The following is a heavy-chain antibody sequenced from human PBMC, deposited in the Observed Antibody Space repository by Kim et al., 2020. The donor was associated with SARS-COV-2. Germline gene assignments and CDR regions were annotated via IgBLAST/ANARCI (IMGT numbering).Heavy chain of an antibody. Sequence: SYKGRTNYTPSLKSRVTISVDTSKNQFSLKLSSVTAAETAVYYCAMGFDYWGQGTLVTVSS. CDR3: AMGFDY. J-gene: IGHJ4*02. CDR2: SYKGRT. V-gene: IGHV4-59*01. D-gene: IGHD1-26*01.